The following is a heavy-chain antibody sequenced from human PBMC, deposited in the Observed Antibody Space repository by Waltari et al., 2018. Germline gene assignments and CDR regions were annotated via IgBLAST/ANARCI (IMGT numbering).Heavy chain of an antibody. V-gene: IGHV1-8*01. Sequence: QVQLVQSGAEVKMPGASVKVSCKASGYTFSNYDINWVRQTPGLGLEWMGWVNPHSGVTDYARKFRGRVSMTRDTSVSTAYMELSSLRSEDTAVYYCSRRQITVAGTHYYYYGMDAWGQGTTVTVSS. CDR3: SRRQITVAGTHYYYYGMDA. CDR2: VNPHSGVT. CDR1: GYTFSNYD. J-gene: IGHJ6*02. D-gene: IGHD6-19*01.